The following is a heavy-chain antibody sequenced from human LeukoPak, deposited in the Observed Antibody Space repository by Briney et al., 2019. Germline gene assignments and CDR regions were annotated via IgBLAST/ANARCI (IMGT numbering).Heavy chain of an antibody. J-gene: IGHJ6*03. CDR3: ARARYSGSYLRARKYYYYMDV. V-gene: IGHV4-39*07. D-gene: IGHD1-26*01. CDR2: IFYSGST. Sequence: SETLSLTCTVSGGSISTSSYYWGWVRQPPGKGLEWIGNIFYSGSTYYSPSLKSRVTISVDTSKNQFSLKLSSVTAADTAVYYCARARYSGSYLRARKYYYYMDVWGKGTTVTVSS. CDR1: GGSISTSSYY.